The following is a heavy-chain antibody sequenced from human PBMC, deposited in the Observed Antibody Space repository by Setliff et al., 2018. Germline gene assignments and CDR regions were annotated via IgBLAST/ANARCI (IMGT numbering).Heavy chain of an antibody. Sequence: SETLSLTCTVSGGSISPYFWSWIRQPPGKGLEWIGYVYHNGNTNFNPSLKTRVTMSVDTSKNQFALNLRSVTAADAAVYYCVRDRTAYSYGLDVWGQGTTVTVS. CDR3: VRDRTAYSYGLDV. CDR2: VYHNGNT. V-gene: IGHV4-59*01. CDR1: GGSISPYF. J-gene: IGHJ6*02. D-gene: IGHD5-18*01.